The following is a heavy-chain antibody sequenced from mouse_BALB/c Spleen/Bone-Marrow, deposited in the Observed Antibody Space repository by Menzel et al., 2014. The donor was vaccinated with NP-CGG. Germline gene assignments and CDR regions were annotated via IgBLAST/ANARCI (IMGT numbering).Heavy chain of an antibody. CDR2: ISSGSSTI. Sequence: EVKVVESGGGLVQPGGSRKLSCAASGFTFSSFGMHWVRQAPEKGLEWVAYISSGSSTIYYADTVMGRFTISRDNPKNILFLQMTSLRSEDTAMYYCVRSGSSSGYFDYWGQGTTLTVSS. J-gene: IGHJ2*01. D-gene: IGHD1-1*01. CDR1: GFTFSSFG. V-gene: IGHV5-17*02. CDR3: VRSGSSSGYFDY.